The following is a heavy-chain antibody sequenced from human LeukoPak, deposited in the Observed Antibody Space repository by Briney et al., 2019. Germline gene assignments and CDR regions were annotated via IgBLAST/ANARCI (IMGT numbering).Heavy chain of an antibody. Sequence: SVKVSCKASGGTFISYAISWVRQAPGQGLEWMGRIIPIFGIANYAQKLQGRVTITADKSTSTAYMELSSLRSEDTAVYYCARGGDGYKFDFWGQGTLVTVSS. J-gene: IGHJ4*02. CDR3: ARGGDGYKFDF. V-gene: IGHV1-69*04. D-gene: IGHD5-24*01. CDR1: GGTFISYA. CDR2: IIPIFGIA.